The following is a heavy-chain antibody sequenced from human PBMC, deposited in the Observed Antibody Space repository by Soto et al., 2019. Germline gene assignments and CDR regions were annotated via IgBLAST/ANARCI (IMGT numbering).Heavy chain of an antibody. J-gene: IGHJ4*02. Sequence: SETLSLTCTVSGGSISSSSYYWGWIRQPPGKGLEWIGSIYYSGSTYYNPSLKSRVTISVDTSKNQFSLKLSSVTAADTAVYYCARHAGLNAPLAGRGDIDYWGQGTLVTVSS. CDR2: IYYSGST. CDR3: ARHAGLNAPLAGRGDIDY. CDR1: GGSISSSSYY. V-gene: IGHV4-39*01. D-gene: IGHD6-19*01.